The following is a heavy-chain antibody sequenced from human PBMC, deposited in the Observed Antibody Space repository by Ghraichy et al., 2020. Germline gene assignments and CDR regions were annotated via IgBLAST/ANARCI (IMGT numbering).Heavy chain of an antibody. J-gene: IGHJ6*02. CDR2: INPNSGGT. CDR3: ARDFKPYCSGGSCYSQRYYGMDV. V-gene: IGHV1-2*02. D-gene: IGHD2-15*01. CDR1: GYTFTGYY. Sequence: ASVKVSCKASGYTFTGYYMHWVRQAPGQGLEWMGWINPNSGGTNYAQKFQGRVTMTRDTSISTAYMELSRLRSDDTAVYYCARDFKPYCSGGSCYSQRYYGMDVWGQGTTVTVSS.